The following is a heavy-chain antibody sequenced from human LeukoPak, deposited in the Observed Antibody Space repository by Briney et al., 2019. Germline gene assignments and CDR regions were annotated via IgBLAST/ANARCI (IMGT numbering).Heavy chain of an antibody. D-gene: IGHD2-15*01. Sequence: GGSLRLSCAASGFTFSDHYIDWVRQAPGKGLEWVARTRNKVNSYTTAYAASVTGRFTVSRDDSSNSVYLQMNSLKIEDTAVYYCSRGILGYCSGGTCSTDYWGQGTLVTVSS. J-gene: IGHJ4*02. V-gene: IGHV3-72*01. CDR3: SRGILGYCSGGTCSTDY. CDR2: TRNKVNSYTT. CDR1: GFTFSDHY.